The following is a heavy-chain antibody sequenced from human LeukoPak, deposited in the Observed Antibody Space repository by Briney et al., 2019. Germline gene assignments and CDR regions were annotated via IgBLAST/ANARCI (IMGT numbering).Heavy chain of an antibody. Sequence: GGSLRLSCAASGFTFDDYAMHWVRQAPGKGLEWVSGISWNSGSIVYADSVEGRFTISRDNAKNSLYLQMNSLRAEDMALYYCAKASYYYDSSGYSYYFDYWGQGTLVTVSS. D-gene: IGHD3-22*01. J-gene: IGHJ4*02. V-gene: IGHV3-9*03. CDR2: ISWNSGSI. CDR1: GFTFDDYA. CDR3: AKASYYYDSSGYSYYFDY.